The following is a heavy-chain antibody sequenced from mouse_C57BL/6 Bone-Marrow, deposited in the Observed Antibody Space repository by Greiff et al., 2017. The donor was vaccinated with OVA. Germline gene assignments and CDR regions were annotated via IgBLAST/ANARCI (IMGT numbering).Heavy chain of an antibody. CDR3: AREELDYYGSSSYAMDY. V-gene: IGHV1-64*01. D-gene: IGHD1-1*01. J-gene: IGHJ4*01. CDR2: IHPNSGST. CDR1: GYTFTSYL. Sequence: QVQLQQPGAELVKPGASVKLSCKASGYTFTSYLMHWVKQRPGQGLEWIGMIHPNSGSTNYNEKFKSKATLTVDKSSSTAYMQLSSLTSEDSSVYYCAREELDYYGSSSYAMDYWGQGTSVTVSS.